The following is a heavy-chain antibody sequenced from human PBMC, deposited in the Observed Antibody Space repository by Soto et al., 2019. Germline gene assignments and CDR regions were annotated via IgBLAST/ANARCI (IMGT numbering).Heavy chain of an antibody. D-gene: IGHD3-9*01. CDR3: ARGFLTGYYKVRGGYFDL. J-gene: IGHJ2*01. Sequence: EVQLVETGGGLIQPGGSLRLSCAASGFTVSSNYMSWVRQAPGKGLEWVSVIYSGGSTYYADSVKGRFTISRDNSKNTLYLQMNSLRAEDTAVYYCARGFLTGYYKVRGGYFDLWGRGTLVTVSS. V-gene: IGHV3-53*02. CDR1: GFTVSSNY. CDR2: IYSGGST.